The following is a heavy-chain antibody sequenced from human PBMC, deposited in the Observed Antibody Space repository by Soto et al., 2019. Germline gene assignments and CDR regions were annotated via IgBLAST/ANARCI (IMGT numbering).Heavy chain of an antibody. CDR2: IKSKSDGGAR. CDR1: GFMFSSAW. V-gene: IGHV3-15*01. Sequence: EVQVVESGGDLVKPGGSLRLSCVTSGFMFSSAWMSWVRQAPGKGLEWVGRIKSKSDGGARDYAAPVKGRFSISRDDSKNTVYPQMNSLRAEDTAVYYCVEGWNDFWVQGTLVTVSS. D-gene: IGHD1-1*01. J-gene: IGHJ4*02. CDR3: VEGWNDF.